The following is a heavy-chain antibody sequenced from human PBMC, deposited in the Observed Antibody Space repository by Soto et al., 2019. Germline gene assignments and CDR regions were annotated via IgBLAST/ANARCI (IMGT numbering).Heavy chain of an antibody. CDR1: GFTFSSYG. Sequence: EVQVLESGGGLVQPGGSLRLSCAASGFTFSSYGMNWVRQAPGKGLEWVSGIRSDGDTTYNADSVKGRFTVSRDTSKNSVDLQMDSLRAEDTAVYYCAKGKGVGATPDGANCWGQGTLVTVSS. CDR2: IRSDGDTT. D-gene: IGHD1-26*01. CDR3: AKGKGVGATPDGANC. J-gene: IGHJ4*02. V-gene: IGHV3-23*01.